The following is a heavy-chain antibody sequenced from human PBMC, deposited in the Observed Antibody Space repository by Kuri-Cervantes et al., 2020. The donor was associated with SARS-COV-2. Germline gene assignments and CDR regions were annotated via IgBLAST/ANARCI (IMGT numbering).Heavy chain of an antibody. CDR1: GFTFRRNA. D-gene: IGHD3-22*01. CDR2: ITDNGGST. J-gene: IGHJ4*02. CDR3: AKDADTTGYFQYYFDY. V-gene: IGHV3-23*01. Sequence: GGSLRLSCAASGFTFRRNAMGWVRQAPGKGLEWVSAITDNGGSTYYANSVKGRFTISRDNSKNTLYLQINSLTAEDTAIYYGAKDADTTGYFQYYFDYWGQGTLVTVSS.